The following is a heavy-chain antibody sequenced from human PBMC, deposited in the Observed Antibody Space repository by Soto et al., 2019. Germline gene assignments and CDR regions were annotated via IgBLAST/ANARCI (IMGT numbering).Heavy chain of an antibody. J-gene: IGHJ4*02. Sequence: GGSVKVSCKASGYTFTSYYMHWVRQAPGQGLEWMGIINPSGGSTSYAQKFQGRVTMTRDTSTSTVYMELSSLRSEDTAVYYCARDLRDSSGYYYFFDYWGQGTLVTVSS. CDR2: INPSGGST. D-gene: IGHD3-22*01. CDR1: GYTFTSYY. CDR3: ARDLRDSSGYYYFFDY. V-gene: IGHV1-46*01.